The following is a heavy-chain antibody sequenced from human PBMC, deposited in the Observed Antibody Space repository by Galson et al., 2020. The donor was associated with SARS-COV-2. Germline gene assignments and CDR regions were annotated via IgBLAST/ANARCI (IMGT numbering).Heavy chain of an antibody. J-gene: IGHJ6*02. Sequence: ETSETLSLTCTVSGGSISSYYWSWIRQPPGKGLEWMGYIYYSGSTNYNPSLKSRVTISVDTSKNQFSLKLSSVTAADTAVYYCARGPGFVDYYYGMDVWGQGTTVTVSS. V-gene: IGHV4-59*08. CDR2: IYYSGST. CDR1: GGSISSYY. CDR3: ARGPGFVDYYYGMDV. D-gene: IGHD3-10*01.